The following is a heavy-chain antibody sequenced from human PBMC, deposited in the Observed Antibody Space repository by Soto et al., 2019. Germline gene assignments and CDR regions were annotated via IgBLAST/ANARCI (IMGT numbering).Heavy chain of an antibody. J-gene: IGHJ4*02. CDR3: ARVVAAAGTVLFDY. D-gene: IGHD6-13*01. CDR2: IYHSGST. CDR1: GGSISSGGYS. V-gene: IGHV4-30-2*01. Sequence: SETLSLTCAVSGGSISSGGYSWSWIRQPPGKGLEWIGYIYHSGSTYYNPSLKSRVTISVDRSKNQFSLKLSSVTAADTAVYYCARVVAAAGTVLFDYWGQGXLVTVSS.